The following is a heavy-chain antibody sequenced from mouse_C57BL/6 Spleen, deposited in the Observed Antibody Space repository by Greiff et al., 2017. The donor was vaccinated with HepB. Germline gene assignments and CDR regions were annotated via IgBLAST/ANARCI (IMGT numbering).Heavy chain of an antibody. V-gene: IGHV3-6*01. CDR1: GYSITSGYY. CDR3: ARDGYSNSFAY. D-gene: IGHD2-5*01. J-gene: IGHJ3*01. CDR2: ISYDGSN. Sequence: EVKLEESGPGLVKPSQSLSLTCSVTGYSITSGYYWNWIRQFPGNKLEWMGYISYDGSNNYNPSLKNRISITRDTSKNQFFLKLNSVTTEDTATYYCARDGYSNSFAYWGQGTLVTVSA.